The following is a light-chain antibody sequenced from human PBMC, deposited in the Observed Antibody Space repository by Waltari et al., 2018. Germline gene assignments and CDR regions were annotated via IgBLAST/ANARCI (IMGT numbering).Light chain of an antibody. J-gene: IGKJ5*01. Sequence: DIQLTQSPSFLSASVGDRVTITCRASQGTNNYLAWYQQKPGKAPNLRIYGTSTLQSGGPSRFSGSQSGTEFTLTISSLQPEDFATYYCQQFKSFLFTFGQGTRLDIK. V-gene: IGKV1-9*01. CDR2: GTS. CDR1: QGTNNY. CDR3: QQFKSFLFT.